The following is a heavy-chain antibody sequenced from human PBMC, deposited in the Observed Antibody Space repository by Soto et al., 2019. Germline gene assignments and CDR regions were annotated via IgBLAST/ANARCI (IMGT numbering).Heavy chain of an antibody. J-gene: IGHJ6*02. CDR2: IYYSGST. D-gene: IGHD3-3*01. Sequence: SETLSLTCSVSGYSVSSSSYHWGWIRQPPGKGLEWIGSIYYSGSTYYNPSLKSRVTISVDTSKNQFSLKLSSVTAADTAVYYCARPIYDFWSGYYYYGMDVWGQGTTVTVSS. CDR1: GYSVSSSSYH. V-gene: IGHV4-39*01. CDR3: ARPIYDFWSGYYYYGMDV.